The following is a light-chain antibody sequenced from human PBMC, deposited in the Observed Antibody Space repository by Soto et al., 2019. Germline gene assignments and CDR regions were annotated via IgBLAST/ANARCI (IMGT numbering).Light chain of an antibody. CDR2: DAS. CDR1: QDISNY. Sequence: DIQMTQSPSSLSASVGDRVTITCQASQDISNYLNWYQHKPGKAPKILIYDASTLETGVPSRFSGSGSGTYFTFTISSLQPEDIATYYCLQFHNLPTFGGGTKVEIK. J-gene: IGKJ4*01. V-gene: IGKV1-33*01. CDR3: LQFHNLPT.